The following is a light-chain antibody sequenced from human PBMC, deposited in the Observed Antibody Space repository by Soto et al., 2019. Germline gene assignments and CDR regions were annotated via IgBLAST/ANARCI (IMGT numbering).Light chain of an antibody. CDR3: SSYAGSNNPYV. V-gene: IGLV2-8*01. J-gene: IGLJ1*01. CDR1: SGDIGGYDY. CDR2: DAT. Sequence: QSVLTQPPSASGSPGQSVTISCTGTSGDIGGYDYVSWYQQHPGKAPKLMIYDATKRPLGVPDRFSGSKSGNTASLTVSGLQAEDEADYYCSSYAGSNNPYVFGTGTKVTVL.